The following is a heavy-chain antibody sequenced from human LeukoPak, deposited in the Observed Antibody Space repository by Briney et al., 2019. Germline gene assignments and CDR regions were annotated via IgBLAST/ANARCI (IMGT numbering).Heavy chain of an antibody. D-gene: IGHD3-22*01. Sequence: ASVKVSFKASGYTFTGYYMHWVRQAPGQGVEWMGWINPNSGGTNYAQKFQGRVTMTRDTSISTAYMELSRLRSDDTAVYYCARWLNYYDSSGYRYYFDYWGQGTLVTVSS. CDR1: GYTFTGYY. V-gene: IGHV1-2*02. CDR3: ARWLNYYDSSGYRYYFDY. CDR2: INPNSGGT. J-gene: IGHJ4*02.